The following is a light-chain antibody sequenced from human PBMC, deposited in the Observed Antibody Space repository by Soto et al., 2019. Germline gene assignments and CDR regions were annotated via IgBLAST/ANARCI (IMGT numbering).Light chain of an antibody. CDR3: SSYTSSNTYVI. J-gene: IGLJ2*01. CDR2: EVS. CDR1: SSDIGGYNF. V-gene: IGLV2-14*01. Sequence: QSALTQPASVSGSPGQSITISCTGTSSDIGGYNFVSWYQQHPGKAPKLMISEVSNRPSGLTNRFSGSKSGNTASLTISGLQAEDEADYYCSSYTSSNTYVIFGGGTKLTVL.